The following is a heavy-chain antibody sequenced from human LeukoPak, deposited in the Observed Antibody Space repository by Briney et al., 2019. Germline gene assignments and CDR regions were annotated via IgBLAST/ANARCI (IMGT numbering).Heavy chain of an antibody. CDR2: INPNSGGT. CDR3: ARAPMIVVVFPPRLDF. V-gene: IGHV1-2*02. J-gene: IGHJ4*02. D-gene: IGHD3-22*01. Sequence: ASVKVSCKNSGYAFTGYYMHWVRPAPGQGLEWMGWINPNSGGTNYAQKFQGRVTMTSDTSISTAYMELSSLRSDDTAMYYCARAPMIVVVFPPRLDFWGQGTLVTVSS. CDR1: GYAFTGYY.